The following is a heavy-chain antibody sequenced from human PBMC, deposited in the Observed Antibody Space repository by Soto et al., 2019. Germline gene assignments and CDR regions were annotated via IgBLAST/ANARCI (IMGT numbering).Heavy chain of an antibody. J-gene: IGHJ4*02. CDR1: GSTVSSNY. Sequence: EVQLVESGGGLVQPGGSLRLSCEASGSTVSSNYMSWVRQAPGKGLEWVSVIYSDGSTYYADSVKGRFTISRDNSKNTLYLQMNSLRAEETAVYYCANQREGYDRYFDYLGQGTLVTVSS. CDR2: IYSDGST. V-gene: IGHV3-66*01. CDR3: ANQREGYDRYFDY. D-gene: IGHD5-12*01.